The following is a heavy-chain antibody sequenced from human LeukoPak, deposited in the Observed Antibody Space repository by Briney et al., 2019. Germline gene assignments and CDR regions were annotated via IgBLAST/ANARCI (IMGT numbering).Heavy chain of an antibody. CDR2: INSRGNYI. D-gene: IGHD6-13*01. J-gene: IGHJ1*01. CDR1: GFDFSIYG. Sequence: GGSLRLSCAASGFDFSIYGMNWVRQAPGKGLEWVSSINSRGNYIYYSDSLKGRFTISRDNAKNSLYLQMNSLRAEDTALYYCAKDKGSSRRNANFHHWGQGTLVTVSS. V-gene: IGHV3-21*04. CDR3: AKDKGSSRRNANFHH.